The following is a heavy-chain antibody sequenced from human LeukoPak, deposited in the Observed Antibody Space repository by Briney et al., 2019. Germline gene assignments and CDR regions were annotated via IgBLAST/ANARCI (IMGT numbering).Heavy chain of an antibody. J-gene: IGHJ4*02. CDR2: IWSDGSKK. CDR3: ARDLSYGSGEF. Sequence: GGSLRLSCAAPGFTFTSYGMHWVRQAPGQGLEWVTAIWSDGSKKIYADSVRGRFTISRDDSKNTVYLQMDSLRAEDTAVYYCARDLSYGSGEFWGQGTLVTVSS. CDR1: GFTFTSYG. D-gene: IGHD3-10*01. V-gene: IGHV3-33*01.